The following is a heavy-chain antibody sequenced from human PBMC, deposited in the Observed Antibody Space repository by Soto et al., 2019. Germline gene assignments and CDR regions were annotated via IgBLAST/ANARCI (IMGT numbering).Heavy chain of an antibody. Sequence: EVQLVESGGGLVQPGGSLRLYGAASGFTFSSYSMNWVRQAPGKGLEWVSYVSSSSSTIYYADSVKGRFTISRDNAKNSLYLQMNSLRDEDTAVYYFAREGGSLIWFDPWGQGTLVTVSS. CDR1: GFTFSSYS. D-gene: IGHD1-26*01. V-gene: IGHV3-48*02. CDR3: AREGGSLIWFDP. J-gene: IGHJ5*02. CDR2: VSSSSSTI.